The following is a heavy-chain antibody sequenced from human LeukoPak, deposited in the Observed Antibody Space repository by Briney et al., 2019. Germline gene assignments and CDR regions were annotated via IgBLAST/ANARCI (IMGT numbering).Heavy chain of an antibody. V-gene: IGHV3-30*02. CDR3: AKDKNLGATRAFDI. D-gene: IGHD1-26*01. J-gene: IGHJ3*02. CDR2: IRYDGSNK. CDR1: GFTFSSRG. Sequence: GGSLRLSCATSGFTFSSRGMHWVRQAPGKGLEWVAFIRYDGSNKYYADSVKGRFTISRDNSKNTLYLQMNSLRAEDTAVYYCAKDKNLGATRAFDIWGQGTMVTVSS.